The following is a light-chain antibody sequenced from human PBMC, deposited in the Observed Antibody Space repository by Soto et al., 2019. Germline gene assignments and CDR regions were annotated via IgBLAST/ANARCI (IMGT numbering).Light chain of an antibody. CDR2: LGS. CDR1: QSLLHTDGYNY. J-gene: IGKJ1*01. CDR3: MQALQTPPT. Sequence: DTVMTQSPLSLPVTPGEPASISYWFSQSLLHTDGYNYLDWYLQKPGQSPQLLIYLGSYRASGVPDRFSGSGSRTDFTLKISRVEAEDVGVYYCMQALQTPPTFGQGTKLEI. V-gene: IGKV2-28*01.